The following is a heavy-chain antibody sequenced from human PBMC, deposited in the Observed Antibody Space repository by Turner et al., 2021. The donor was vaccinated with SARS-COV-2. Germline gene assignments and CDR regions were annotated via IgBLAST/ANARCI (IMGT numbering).Heavy chain of an antibody. CDR3: AKQGGGYSYGYSYFDY. J-gene: IGHJ4*02. D-gene: IGHD5-18*01. CDR1: GFTFSNYG. Sequence: QVQLVESGGGVVQPGRSLRLSCAAFGFTFSNYGMHWVRQAPGKGLEWVAVISYDGSNKYYADSVKGRFTISRDNSKNTLYLQMNSLRAEDTAVYYCAKQGGGYSYGYSYFDYWGQGTLVTVSS. V-gene: IGHV3-30*18. CDR2: ISYDGSNK.